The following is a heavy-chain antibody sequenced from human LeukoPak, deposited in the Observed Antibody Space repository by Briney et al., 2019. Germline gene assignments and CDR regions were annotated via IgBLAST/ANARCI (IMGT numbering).Heavy chain of an antibody. J-gene: IGHJ4*02. D-gene: IGHD5-24*01. CDR1: GGTFSSYA. CDR2: IIPILGIA. V-gene: IGHV1-69*04. Sequence: GASVKVSCKASGGTFSSYAISWVRQAPGQGLEWMGRIIPILGIANYAQKFQGRVTITADKSTSTAYMELSSLRSEDTAVYYCAREAPGVEMATIAVDDYWGQGTLVTVSS. CDR3: AREAPGVEMATIAVDDY.